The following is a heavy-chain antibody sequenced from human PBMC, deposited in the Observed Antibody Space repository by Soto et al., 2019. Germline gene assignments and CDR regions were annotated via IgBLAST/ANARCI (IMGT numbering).Heavy chain of an antibody. CDR1: GGSFSGYY. Sequence: QVQLQQWGAGLLKPSETLSLTCAVYGGSFSGYYWSWIRQPPGKGLEWIGEINHSGSTNYNPSLKSRVTISVDTSKNQFSLKLSSVTDADTAVYYCARGGKGSGWFNWFDPWGQGTLVTVSS. D-gene: IGHD6-19*01. V-gene: IGHV4-34*01. CDR3: ARGGKGSGWFNWFDP. J-gene: IGHJ5*02. CDR2: INHSGST.